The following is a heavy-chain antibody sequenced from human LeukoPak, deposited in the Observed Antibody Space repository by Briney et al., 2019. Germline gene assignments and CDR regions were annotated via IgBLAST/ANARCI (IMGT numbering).Heavy chain of an antibody. V-gene: IGHV1-58*02. CDR1: GFTFTSSA. Sequence: GASVKVSCKASGFTFTSSAMQWVRQARGQRLEWIGWIVVGSGNTNYAQKFQEGVTITRDMSTSTAYMELSSLRSEDTAVYYCAAEGGGGTFDIWGQGTMVTVSS. J-gene: IGHJ3*02. D-gene: IGHD4-23*01. CDR2: IVVGSGNT. CDR3: AAEGGGGTFDI.